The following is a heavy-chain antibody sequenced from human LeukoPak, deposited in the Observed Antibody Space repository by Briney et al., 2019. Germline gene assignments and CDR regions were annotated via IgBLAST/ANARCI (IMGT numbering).Heavy chain of an antibody. V-gene: IGHV4-34*01. Sequence: SETLSLTCAVYGGSFSGYYWSWIRQPPGEGLEWIGEINHSGSTNYNPSLKSRVTISVDTSKNQFSLKLSSVTAADTAVYYCARGGRLRFLEWPIRGWYGMDVWGQGTTVTVSS. CDR1: GGSFSGYY. CDR2: INHSGST. D-gene: IGHD3-3*01. J-gene: IGHJ6*02. CDR3: ARGGRLRFLEWPIRGWYGMDV.